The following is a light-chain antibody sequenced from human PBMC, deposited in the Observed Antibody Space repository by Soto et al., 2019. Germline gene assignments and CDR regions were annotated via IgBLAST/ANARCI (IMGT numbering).Light chain of an antibody. Sequence: QSVLTQPASVSGSPGQSITISCTGTSSDVGGYNYISWYQQHPGKAPKFIIYDVRNRPSGVSNRFSGSRSGNTASLTISGLQAEDEADYYCSSYTSSNTVIFGGGTKRPS. CDR2: DVR. J-gene: IGLJ2*01. CDR1: SSDVGGYNY. CDR3: SSYTSSNTVI. V-gene: IGLV2-14*03.